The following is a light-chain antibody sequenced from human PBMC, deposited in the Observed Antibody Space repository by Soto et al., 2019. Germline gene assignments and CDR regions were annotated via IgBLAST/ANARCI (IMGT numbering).Light chain of an antibody. J-gene: IGLJ1*01. Sequence: QSVLTQSPSASGSPGQSVTISCTGTSSDIGGYNSVSWYQQHPGKAPKVMIYDVTKRPSGVPDRFSGSKSGNTASLTVSALQAEDEAYYYCSSYTGSDVFVFGSGTNVTVL. CDR3: SSYTGSDVFV. CDR2: DVT. V-gene: IGLV2-8*01. CDR1: SSDIGGYNS.